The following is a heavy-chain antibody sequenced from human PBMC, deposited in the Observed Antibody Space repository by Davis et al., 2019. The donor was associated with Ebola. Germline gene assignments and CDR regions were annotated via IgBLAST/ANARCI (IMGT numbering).Heavy chain of an antibody. Sequence: ASVKVSCNASGYIFTSYGIIWVLQAPGQGLEWMGWISAYNGNTNYVQKLQGRVTLTTDTSTSTAYIELRSLRSDDTAVYYCASSYDFWSGHDDYGMDVWGQGTTVTVSS. CDR1: GYIFTSYG. D-gene: IGHD3-3*01. J-gene: IGHJ6*02. CDR3: ASSYDFWSGHDDYGMDV. CDR2: ISAYNGNT. V-gene: IGHV1-18*04.